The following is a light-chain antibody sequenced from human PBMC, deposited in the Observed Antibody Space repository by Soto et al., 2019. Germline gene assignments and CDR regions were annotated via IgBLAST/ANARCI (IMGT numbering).Light chain of an antibody. CDR2: DAS. V-gene: IGKV1-33*01. Sequence: DIQMTQSPSSLSASVGDRVTITCQASQDISNYLNWYQQKPGKAPKLLIYDASNLETGVPSRFSGSGSGTDFTFPISSLQPEDIATYHCQQYDNLPPYTFGQGTKLEIK. J-gene: IGKJ2*01. CDR3: QQYDNLPPYT. CDR1: QDISNY.